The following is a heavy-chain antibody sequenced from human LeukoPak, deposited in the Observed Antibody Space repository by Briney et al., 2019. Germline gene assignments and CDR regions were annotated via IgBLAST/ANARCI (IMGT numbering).Heavy chain of an antibody. CDR3: ARATYDTTWWGSWFDP. D-gene: IGHD3-16*01. CDR2: IYYSGST. CDR1: GGSISSYY. Sequence: ASETLSLTCTVSGGSISSYYWSWIRQPPGKGLEWIGYIYYSGSTNYNPSLKSRVTISVDTSKNQFSLKLSSVTAADTAVYYCARATYDTTWWGSWFDPWGQGTLVTVS. V-gene: IGHV4-59*12. J-gene: IGHJ5*02.